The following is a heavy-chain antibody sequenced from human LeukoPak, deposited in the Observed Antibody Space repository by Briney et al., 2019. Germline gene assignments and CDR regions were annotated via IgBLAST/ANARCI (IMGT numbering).Heavy chain of an antibody. V-gene: IGHV3-21*01. CDR3: AGTTVTTPRDFDY. J-gene: IGHJ4*02. CDR2: ISSSSSYI. CDR1: GFTFSSYT. D-gene: IGHD4-17*01. Sequence: GGSLRLSCAASGFTFSSYTMNWVRQAPGKGLEWVSSISSSSSYIYYADSMKGRFTISRDNAKNSLYLQLNSLRAEDTAVYYCAGTTVTTPRDFDYWGQGTLVTVSS.